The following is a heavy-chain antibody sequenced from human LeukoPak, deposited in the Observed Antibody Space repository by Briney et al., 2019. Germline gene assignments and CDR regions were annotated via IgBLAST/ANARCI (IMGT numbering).Heavy chain of an antibody. D-gene: IGHD3-22*01. V-gene: IGHV1-18*01. CDR2: ISAYNGNT. CDR3: ARSTGGGRSNYYDSSGYGEDYFDY. Sequence: ASVKVSCKASGYTFTSYGISWVRRAPGQGLEWMGWISAYNGNTNYAQKLQGRVTMTTDTSTSTAYMELRSLRSDDTAVYYCARSTGGGRSNYYDSSGYGEDYFDYWGQGTLVTVSS. J-gene: IGHJ4*02. CDR1: GYTFTSYG.